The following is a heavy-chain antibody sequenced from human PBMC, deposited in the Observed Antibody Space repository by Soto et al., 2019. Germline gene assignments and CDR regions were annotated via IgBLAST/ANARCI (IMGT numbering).Heavy chain of an antibody. CDR2: INHSGST. CDR1: GGPFSGYY. CDR3: ARDMDV. V-gene: IGHV4-34*01. Sequence: SETLSLTCTVYGGPFSGYYWTWIRQPPGKGLEWIGEINHSGSTNYNPSLKSRLTISVDTSKNQFSLRLSSVTAADTAVYYCARDMDVWGQGTTVTVSS. J-gene: IGHJ6*02.